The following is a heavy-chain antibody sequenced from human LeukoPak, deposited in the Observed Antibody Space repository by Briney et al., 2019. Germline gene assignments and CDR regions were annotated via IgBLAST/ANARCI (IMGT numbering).Heavy chain of an antibody. Sequence: SETLSLTCAVSGGSISSGGYSWSWIRQPPGKGLEWIGYIYHRGSTYYNPSLKSRVTISVDRSKNQFSLKLNSVTPEDTAVYYCTRDYFFGERSYDSRALDIWGQGTMVTVSS. CDR1: GGSISSGGYS. J-gene: IGHJ3*02. CDR3: TRDYFFGERSYDSRALDI. CDR2: IYHRGST. V-gene: IGHV4-30-2*01. D-gene: IGHD3-22*01.